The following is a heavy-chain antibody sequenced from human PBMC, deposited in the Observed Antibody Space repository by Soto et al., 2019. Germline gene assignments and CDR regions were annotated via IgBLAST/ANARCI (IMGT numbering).Heavy chain of an antibody. CDR3: AKERASSGPSWGFDS. Sequence: QVQLVQSGAEVKKPGASVKVSCKASGYTFTSYAMHWVRQAPGQRLEWMGGINAGNGNTGYSQEFKGRVTITRDTSASIAYMELSSLRSEDTAVYYCAKERASSGPSWGFDSWGQGTLVTVSS. V-gene: IGHV1-3*01. CDR1: GYTFTSYA. D-gene: IGHD6-19*01. CDR2: INAGNGNT. J-gene: IGHJ4*02.